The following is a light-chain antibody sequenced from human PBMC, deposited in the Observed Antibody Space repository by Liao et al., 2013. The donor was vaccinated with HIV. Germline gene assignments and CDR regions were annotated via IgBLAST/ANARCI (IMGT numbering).Light chain of an antibody. CDR2: QNN. Sequence: SYELTQPPSVSVSPGQTASITCSGDKLGDKYACWYQQRPGQSPVLVIYQNNKRPSGIPERFSGSNSGDTATLTISGTQAMDEADYYCQAWDSSTGDVEFGGGTKLTRP. CDR1: KLGDKY. CDR3: QAWDSSTGDVE. J-gene: IGLJ2*01. V-gene: IGLV3-1*01.